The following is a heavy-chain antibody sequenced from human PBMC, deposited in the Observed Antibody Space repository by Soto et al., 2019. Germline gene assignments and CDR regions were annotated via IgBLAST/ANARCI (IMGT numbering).Heavy chain of an antibody. CDR3: ARGPYGTTYYDILTGYDY. CDR1: GGTFSSYT. CDR2: IIPILGIA. V-gene: IGHV1-69*02. J-gene: IGHJ4*02. Sequence: GASVEVSCKASGGTFSSYTSRWVRQAPGQGLEWMGRIIPILGIANYAQKFQGRVTITADKSTSTAYMELSSLRSEDTAVYYCARGPYGTTYYDILTGYDYWGQGTLVTAPQ. D-gene: IGHD3-9*01.